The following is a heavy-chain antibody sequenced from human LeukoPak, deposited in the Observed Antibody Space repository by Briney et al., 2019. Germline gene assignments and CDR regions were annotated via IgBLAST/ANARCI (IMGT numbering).Heavy chain of an antibody. Sequence: PGGSLRLSCAASGFTFSSYAMNWVRQAPGKGLEWVSAISGSGGSTYYADSVKGRFTISRDNSKNTLYLQMNSLRAEDTAVYYCATISSERIQLGFFDYWGQGTLVTVSS. D-gene: IGHD5-18*01. V-gene: IGHV3-23*01. J-gene: IGHJ4*02. CDR2: ISGSGGST. CDR3: ATISSERIQLGFFDY. CDR1: GFTFSSYA.